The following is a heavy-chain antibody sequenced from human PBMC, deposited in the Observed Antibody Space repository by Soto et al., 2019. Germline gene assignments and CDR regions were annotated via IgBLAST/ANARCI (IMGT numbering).Heavy chain of an antibody. D-gene: IGHD6-19*01. CDR3: ARPQGSGWRFNALDL. V-gene: IGHV1-69*13. J-gene: IGHJ3*01. CDR1: GGTFGRNA. CDR2: IIPMFGTA. Sequence: SVKVSCKASGGTFGRNAINWVRQAPGQGLEWMGGIIPMFGTANHAQKFRDRIVITADESTNTAYLELNSLRYEDTAIYYCARPQGSGWRFNALDLWGQGIVVTV.